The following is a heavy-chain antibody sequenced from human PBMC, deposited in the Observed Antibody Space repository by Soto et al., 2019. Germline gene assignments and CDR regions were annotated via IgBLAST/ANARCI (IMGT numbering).Heavy chain of an antibody. CDR2: IDYSGIT. Sequence: PSETLSLTCTVSGGSITTYYWSWIRQPPGKALEWIGYIDYSGITNYSPSLKSRVTISLDTSKNQFSLRLSSVTAADTAVYYCARHRVRDYARFDYWGQGTLVTVSS. J-gene: IGHJ4*02. CDR1: GGSITTYY. D-gene: IGHD4-17*01. V-gene: IGHV4-59*08. CDR3: ARHRVRDYARFDY.